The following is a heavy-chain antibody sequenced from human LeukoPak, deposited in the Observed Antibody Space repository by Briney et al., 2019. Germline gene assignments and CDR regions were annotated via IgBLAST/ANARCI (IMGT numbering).Heavy chain of an antibody. V-gene: IGHV3-33*01. D-gene: IGHD3-10*01. CDR1: GFTFSSYG. CDR2: IWYDGSNK. J-gene: IGHJ6*04. Sequence: PGRSLRLSCAASGFTFSSYGMDWVRQAPGRGLEWVAVIWYDGSNKYYGDSVTGRFTISRDNSKNSLYLQMNSMRAEDTAVHYSARVVITMLRGGYGRVLGGKRNTDTLSS. CDR3: ARVVITMLRGGYGRVL.